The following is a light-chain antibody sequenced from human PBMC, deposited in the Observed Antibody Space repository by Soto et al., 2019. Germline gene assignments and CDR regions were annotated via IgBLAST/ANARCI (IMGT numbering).Light chain of an antibody. V-gene: IGKV1-39*01. CDR3: QQSYSTPLT. CDR1: QDISNR. CDR2: AAS. Sequence: DIQMTQSPSSLSASVGDRITITCQASQDISNRLNWYHQKPGKAPNLLIYAASSLQSGVPSRFSGSGSGTDFTLTISSLQPEDFATYYCQQSYSTPLTFGGGTKVDIK. J-gene: IGKJ4*01.